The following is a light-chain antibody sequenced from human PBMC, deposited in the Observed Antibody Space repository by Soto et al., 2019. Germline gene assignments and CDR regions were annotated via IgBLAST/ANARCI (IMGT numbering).Light chain of an antibody. CDR2: KAS. CDR1: QSISYW. CDR3: QQYNNYWT. V-gene: IGKV1-5*03. Sequence: DIQMTQSPSTLSASVGDRVTITCRASQSISYWLAWYQQKPGKAPNLLIYKASSLESGVPSRFSGSGSGTECTLTISSLQPDDFATYYRQQYNNYWTFGQGTKVEIK. J-gene: IGKJ1*01.